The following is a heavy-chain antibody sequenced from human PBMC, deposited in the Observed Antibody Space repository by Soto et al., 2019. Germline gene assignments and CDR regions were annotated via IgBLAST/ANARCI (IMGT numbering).Heavy chain of an antibody. Sequence: QVQLVQSGAEVKKPGSSMKVSCKTSGGTFSTYSIVWVRQAPGERLEWMGGIIPIFGTANYAQKFQDRVTITADKSTNTAFMELSSLKSEDTAMYYCASSSGNNYGVGTNYYFDYWGQGTLVTVSS. CDR2: IIPIFGTA. D-gene: IGHD1-26*01. V-gene: IGHV1-69*06. J-gene: IGHJ4*02. CDR3: ASSSGNNYGVGTNYYFDY. CDR1: GGTFSTYS.